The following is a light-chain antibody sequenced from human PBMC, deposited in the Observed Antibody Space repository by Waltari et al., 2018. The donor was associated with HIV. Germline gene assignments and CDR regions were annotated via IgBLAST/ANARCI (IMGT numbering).Light chain of an antibody. Sequence: DIKMTQSPSTLSASVGDRVTITCRDSQSTSGGLAWYQMRPGQAPKLLIYKASSLESGVPSRFSSSESGTEFTLAISSLQPDDFATYYCQQYETYPLTFGGGTKVEIK. J-gene: IGKJ4*01. CDR1: QSTSGG. V-gene: IGKV1-5*03. CDR2: KAS. CDR3: QQYETYPLT.